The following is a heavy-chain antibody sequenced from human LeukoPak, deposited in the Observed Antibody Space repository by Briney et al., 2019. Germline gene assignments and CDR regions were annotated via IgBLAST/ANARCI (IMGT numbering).Heavy chain of an antibody. D-gene: IGHD2-15*01. Sequence: EASVKVSCKASRGTFSSYTISWVRQAPRQGLEWMGRIIPILGIANYAQKFQGRVTITADKSTSTAYMELSSLRSEDTAVYYCARDAYCSGGSCYNDYWGQGTLVTVSS. CDR2: IIPILGIA. V-gene: IGHV1-69*04. J-gene: IGHJ4*02. CDR3: ARDAYCSGGSCYNDY. CDR1: RGTFSSYT.